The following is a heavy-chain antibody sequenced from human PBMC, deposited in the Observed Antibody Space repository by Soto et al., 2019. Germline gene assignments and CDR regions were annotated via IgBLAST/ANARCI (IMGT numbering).Heavy chain of an antibody. Sequence: SETLSLTCPVSGGSVSDKTYYWSWIRQPPGKRLEWIGYVYYSGTTNYNPSLKSRVTISVDLSKNQFSLRLSSVTTADTALYYCARTTAVPNSLRSRYFFDYWGQGTLVTVSS. CDR2: VYYSGTT. CDR3: ARTTAVPNSLRSRYFFDY. J-gene: IGHJ4*02. V-gene: IGHV4-61*01. D-gene: IGHD4-17*01. CDR1: GGSVSDKTYY.